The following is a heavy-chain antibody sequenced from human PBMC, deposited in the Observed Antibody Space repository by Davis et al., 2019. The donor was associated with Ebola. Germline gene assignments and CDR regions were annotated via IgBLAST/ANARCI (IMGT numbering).Heavy chain of an antibody. Sequence: GGSLRLSCAASGFTFSSYGMHWVRQAPGKGLEWVAVIWYDGSNKYYADSVKGRFTISRDNAKNSLYLQMNSLRAEDTAVYYCASSGQYYYDSSGYYSDYYGMDVWGKGTTVTVSS. CDR1: GFTFSSYG. J-gene: IGHJ6*04. V-gene: IGHV3-33*03. D-gene: IGHD3-22*01. CDR3: ASSGQYYYDSSGYYSDYYGMDV. CDR2: IWYDGSNK.